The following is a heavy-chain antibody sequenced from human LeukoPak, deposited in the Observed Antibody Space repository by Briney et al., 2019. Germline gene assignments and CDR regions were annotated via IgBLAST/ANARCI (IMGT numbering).Heavy chain of an antibody. CDR3: ARDHGNPDWYFDL. Sequence: ASVKVSFTASGYTFTTYYMHWVRQAPGQGLEWMGIMNPSDGSTSYAQKFQGRVTMTRDTSTSTVYMELSSLRSEDTAVYYCARDHGNPDWYFDLWGRGTLVTVSS. J-gene: IGHJ2*01. CDR1: GYTFTTYY. V-gene: IGHV1-46*01. CDR2: MNPSDGST.